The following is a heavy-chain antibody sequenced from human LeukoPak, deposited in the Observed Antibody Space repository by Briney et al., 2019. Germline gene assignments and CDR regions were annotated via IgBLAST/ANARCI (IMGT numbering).Heavy chain of an antibody. CDR2: IYYSGSS. J-gene: IGHJ4*02. V-gene: IGHV4-31*03. CDR3: ARNRDGYNSFDY. D-gene: IGHD5-24*01. Sequence: PSETLSLTCTVSGGSINNGGYYWSWIRQHPGKGLEWIGYIYYSGSSYYNPSLRSRVTISVDTSKNHFSLKLSSVTAADTAVYYCARNRDGYNSFDYWGQGTLVTVSS. CDR1: GGSINNGGYY.